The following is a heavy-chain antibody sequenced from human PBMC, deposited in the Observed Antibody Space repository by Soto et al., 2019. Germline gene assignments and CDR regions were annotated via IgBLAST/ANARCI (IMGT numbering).Heavy chain of an antibody. CDR1: GYTFTTYD. V-gene: IGHV1-18*01. CDR2: ISTYNGNT. Sequence: QVQLVQSGAEVKKPGASVKVSCKASGYTFTTYDISWVRQAPGQGLEWMGRISTYNGNTNYPQSLQGRLTMTTDTSRTTAYMEMNSVRSDDTAVYYCARDPYHVLMVNAANLYGMDVWGQGTTVTVSS. D-gene: IGHD2-8*01. CDR3: ARDPYHVLMVNAANLYGMDV. J-gene: IGHJ6*02.